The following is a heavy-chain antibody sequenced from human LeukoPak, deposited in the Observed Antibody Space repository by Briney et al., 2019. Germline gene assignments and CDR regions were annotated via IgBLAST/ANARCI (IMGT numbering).Heavy chain of an antibody. CDR1: GGSFSSYY. D-gene: IGHD5-12*01. Sequence: SETLSLTCTVSGGSFSSYYWSWIRQPPGKGLEWIEYIYYSGSTNYNPSLKSRVTISLDTSKTQFSLKLSSVTAADTAVYYCVRAVGPVGGYDSPWGQGTLVTVSS. CDR3: VRAVGPVGGYDSP. V-gene: IGHV4-59*01. J-gene: IGHJ5*02. CDR2: IYYSGST.